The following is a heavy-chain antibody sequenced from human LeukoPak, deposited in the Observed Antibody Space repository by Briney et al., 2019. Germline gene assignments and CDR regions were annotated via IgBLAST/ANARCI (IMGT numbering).Heavy chain of an antibody. D-gene: IGHD2-8*01. CDR3: AKDRSCINGVCHGDFDY. Sequence: GGSLRLSCAASGFIFSSYAMSWVRQAPGKGLDWVSTIIGSGGSTYYADSVKGRFTISRDNSKTTVYLQMNSLRAEDTAVYYCAKDRSCINGVCHGDFDYWGQGTLVTVSS. J-gene: IGHJ4*02. CDR1: GFIFSSYA. V-gene: IGHV3-23*01. CDR2: IIGSGGST.